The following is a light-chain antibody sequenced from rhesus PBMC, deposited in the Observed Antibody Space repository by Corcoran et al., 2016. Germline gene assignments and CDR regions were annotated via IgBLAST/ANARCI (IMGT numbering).Light chain of an antibody. CDR2: YAS. V-gene: IGKV1S14*01. CDR1: QGISNY. CDR3: QQHNSYPRT. Sequence: DIQMTQSPSSLSASVGDTVTITCRASQGISNYLAWYQQKPGKAPKPLIHYASNLESGVPSRVSGSGSGKDFTSTISSLQPEEFAIYYCQQHNSYPRTFGQGTKVEIK. J-gene: IGKJ1*01.